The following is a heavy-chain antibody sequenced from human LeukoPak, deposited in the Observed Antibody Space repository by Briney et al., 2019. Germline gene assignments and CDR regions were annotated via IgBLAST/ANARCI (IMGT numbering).Heavy chain of an antibody. CDR3: ARAGSSGWYGGDVY. CDR1: GYTFTSYG. J-gene: IGHJ4*02. V-gene: IGHV1-18*04. Sequence: GASVKVSCTASGYTFTSYGISWVRQAPGQGLEWMGWISAYNGNTNYAQKLQGRVTMTTDTSTSTAYMELRSLRSDDTAVYYCARAGSSGWYGGDVYWGQGTLVTVSS. CDR2: ISAYNGNT. D-gene: IGHD6-19*01.